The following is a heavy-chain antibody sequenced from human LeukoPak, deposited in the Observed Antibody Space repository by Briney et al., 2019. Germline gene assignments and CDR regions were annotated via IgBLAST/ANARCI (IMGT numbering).Heavy chain of an antibody. CDR3: ARDGDILTGPDY. Sequence: SETLSLTCAVYGGSFSGYYWSWSRQPAGKGLEWIGEINHSGSTNYNPSLKSRVTISVDTSKNQFSLKLSSVTAADTAVYYCARDGDILTGPDYWGQGTLVTVSS. J-gene: IGHJ4*02. V-gene: IGHV4-34*01. D-gene: IGHD3-9*01. CDR2: INHSGST. CDR1: GGSFSGYY.